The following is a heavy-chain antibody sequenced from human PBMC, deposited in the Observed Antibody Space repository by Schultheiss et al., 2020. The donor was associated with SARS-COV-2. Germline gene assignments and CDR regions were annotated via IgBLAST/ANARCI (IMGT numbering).Heavy chain of an antibody. CDR1: GGSISSYY. D-gene: IGHD3-22*01. Sequence: SQTLSLTCTVSGGSISSYYWSWIRQPPGKGLEWIGYIYYSGSTNYNPSLKSRVTISVDTSKNQFSLKLSSVTAADTAVYYCARGGRNYYDSSGYYYHRWGQGTLVTVSS. J-gene: IGHJ4*02. V-gene: IGHV4-59*01. CDR2: IYYSGST. CDR3: ARGGRNYYDSSGYYYHR.